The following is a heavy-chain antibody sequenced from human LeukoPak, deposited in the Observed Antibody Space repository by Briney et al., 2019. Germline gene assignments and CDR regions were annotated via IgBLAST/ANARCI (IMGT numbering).Heavy chain of an antibody. J-gene: IGHJ5*02. Sequence: ASVKVSCKASGYTFTSYAMHWVRQAPGQRLEWMGWINAGNGNTKYSQKFQGRVTITRDTSASTAYMELSSLRSEDTAVYYCARASMTTVTSEFDPWGQGTLVTVSS. V-gene: IGHV1-3*01. CDR3: ARASMTTVTSEFDP. D-gene: IGHD4-17*01. CDR1: GYTFTSYA. CDR2: INAGNGNT.